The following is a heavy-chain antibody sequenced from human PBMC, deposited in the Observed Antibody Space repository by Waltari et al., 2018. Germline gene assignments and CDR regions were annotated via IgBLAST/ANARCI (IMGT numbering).Heavy chain of an antibody. CDR2: VHGSGRT. D-gene: IGHD2-15*01. CDR3: ARDRGRGLYLDT. Sequence: QLQLQESGPGLVKPSGTLSLSCAVSGASVGSAYWWGWVRQSPRKGLEWIGQVHGSGRTNYNPSFASRVTISIDTSNNQFSLKVTSATAADTAVYYCARDRGRGLYLDTWGPGTLVTVSP. CDR1: GASVGSAYW. J-gene: IGHJ5*02. V-gene: IGHV4-4*02.